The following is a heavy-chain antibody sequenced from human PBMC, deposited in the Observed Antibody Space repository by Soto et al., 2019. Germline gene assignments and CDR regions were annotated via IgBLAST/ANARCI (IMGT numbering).Heavy chain of an antibody. J-gene: IGHJ3*02. Sequence: GGSLRLSCAASGFTFSSYSMNWVRQAPGKGLEWVSYISSSSSTIYYADSVKGRFTISRDNAKNSLYLQMNSLGAEDTAVYYCAREPDNWNDRLDAFDIWGQGTMVTVSS. CDR1: GFTFSSYS. CDR2: ISSSSSTI. CDR3: AREPDNWNDRLDAFDI. D-gene: IGHD1-20*01. V-gene: IGHV3-48*01.